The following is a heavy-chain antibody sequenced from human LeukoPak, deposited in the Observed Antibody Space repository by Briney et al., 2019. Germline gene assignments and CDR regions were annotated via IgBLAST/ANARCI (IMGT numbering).Heavy chain of an antibody. CDR3: ATGFIFGVVIRRHLKDNFDY. CDR1: GYTFTDYY. D-gene: IGHD3-3*02. Sequence: VKISCKVSGYTFTDYYMHWVQQAPGKGREWMGLVDPEDGETIYAEKFQGRVTITADTSTDTAYMELSSLRSEDTAVYYCATGFIFGVVIRRHLKDNFDYWGQGTLVTVSS. V-gene: IGHV1-69-2*01. J-gene: IGHJ4*02. CDR2: VDPEDGET.